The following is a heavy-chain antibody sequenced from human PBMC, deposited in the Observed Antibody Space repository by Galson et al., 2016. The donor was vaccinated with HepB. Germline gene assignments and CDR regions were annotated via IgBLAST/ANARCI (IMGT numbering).Heavy chain of an antibody. D-gene: IGHD3-16*02. V-gene: IGHV1-18*01. CDR1: GYTFTTSG. CDR3: ARDVQYRFDS. Sequence: SVKVSCKASGYTFTTSGIRWVRQAPGQGLEWKGWIHAYSGNTKYAQKFQGGLTLTTDPSTTTAYMELRSLRFDDTALYYCARDVQYRFDSWGQGTLVTVSS. J-gene: IGHJ4*02. CDR2: IHAYSGNT.